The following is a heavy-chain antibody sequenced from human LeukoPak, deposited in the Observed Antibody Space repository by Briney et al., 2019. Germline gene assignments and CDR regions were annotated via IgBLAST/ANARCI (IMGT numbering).Heavy chain of an antibody. J-gene: IGHJ5*02. CDR3: ARELTGTTGNWFDP. CDR1: GGTFSSYA. CDR2: IIPIFGTA. V-gene: IGHV1-69*05. Sequence: SVKVSCKASGGTFSSYAISWVRQAPGQGLEWMVGIIPIFGTANYAQKFQGRVTITTDESTSTAYMELSSLRSEDTAVYYCARELTGTTGNWFDPWGQGTLVTVSS. D-gene: IGHD1-7*01.